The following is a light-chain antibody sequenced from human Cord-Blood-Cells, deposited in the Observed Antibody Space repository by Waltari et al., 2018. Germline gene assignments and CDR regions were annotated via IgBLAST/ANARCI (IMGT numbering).Light chain of an antibody. Sequence: QSALTQPASVSGSPGQSITISCTGTSSDVGGYNYVSWYQQHPGKAPKLIIYEVSNRPAGVSNRFSGSKSCNTASLTISGLQAEDEADYYCSSYTSSSTYVFGTGTKVTVL. J-gene: IGLJ1*01. V-gene: IGLV2-14*01. CDR3: SSYTSSSTYV. CDR1: SSDVGGYNY. CDR2: EVS.